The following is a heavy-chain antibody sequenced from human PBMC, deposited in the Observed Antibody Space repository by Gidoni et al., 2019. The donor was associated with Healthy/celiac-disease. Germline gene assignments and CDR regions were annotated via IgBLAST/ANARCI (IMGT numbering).Heavy chain of an antibody. CDR1: GYTFTSYY. CDR3: ARDCGGDCYPTNTYLYYYYGMDV. CDR2: INPSGGST. V-gene: IGHV1-46*01. D-gene: IGHD2-21*02. J-gene: IGHJ6*02. Sequence: QVQLEQSGAEVKKPGASVKVSCKASGYTFTSYYMHWVRQAPGQGLEWMGIINPSGGSTSYAQKFQGRVTMTRDTSTSTVYMELSSLRSEDTAVYYCARDCGGDCYPTNTYLYYYYGMDVWGQGTTVTVSS.